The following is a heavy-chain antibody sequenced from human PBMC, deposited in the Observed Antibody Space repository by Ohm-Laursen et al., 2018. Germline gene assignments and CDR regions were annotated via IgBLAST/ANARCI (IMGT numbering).Heavy chain of an antibody. J-gene: IGHJ4*02. Sequence: SLRLSCAASGFTFSDYYMSWIRQAPGKGLEWVSYISSSGSTIYYADSVKGRFTISRDNAKNSLYLQINSLRADDTAVYYCARVHRVGAHRYFDYWGQGSLVTVSS. D-gene: IGHD1-26*01. CDR3: ARVHRVGAHRYFDY. CDR1: GFTFSDYY. V-gene: IGHV3-11*01. CDR2: ISSSGSTI.